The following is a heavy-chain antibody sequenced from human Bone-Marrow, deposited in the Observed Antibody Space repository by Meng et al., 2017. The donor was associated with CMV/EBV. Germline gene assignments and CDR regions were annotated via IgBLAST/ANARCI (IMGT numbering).Heavy chain of an antibody. J-gene: IGHJ6*01. D-gene: IGHD5-18*01. Sequence: GESLKISCAASGFTFSSYWMHWVRQAPGKGLVWVSRINSDGSSTSYADSVKGRFTISRDNAKNSLYLQMNSLRAEDTAVYYCASVPVDTAMVRGYYYGMDVWGQGTTVTVSS. V-gene: IGHV3-74*01. CDR1: GFTFSSYW. CDR3: ASVPVDTAMVRGYYYGMDV. CDR2: INSDGSST.